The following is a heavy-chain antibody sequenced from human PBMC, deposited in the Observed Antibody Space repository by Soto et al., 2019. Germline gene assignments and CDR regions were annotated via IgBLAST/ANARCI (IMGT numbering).Heavy chain of an antibody. D-gene: IGHD3-3*01. Sequence: HPGGSLRLSCAASGFTFSSYAMHWVRQAPGKGLEWVAVISYDGSNKYYADSVKGRFTISRDNSKNTLYLQMNSLRAEDTAVYYCARDLTFHYDFWSGYYTGRYYYGMDVWGQGTTVTVSS. CDR3: ARDLTFHYDFWSGYYTGRYYYGMDV. CDR2: ISYDGSNK. J-gene: IGHJ6*02. CDR1: GFTFSSYA. V-gene: IGHV3-30-3*01.